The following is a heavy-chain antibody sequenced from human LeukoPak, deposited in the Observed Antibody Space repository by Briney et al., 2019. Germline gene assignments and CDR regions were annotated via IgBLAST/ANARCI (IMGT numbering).Heavy chain of an antibody. CDR3: ARGWGEKGRCRGGTCNNPQFDY. CDR1: GFKLSYYW. CDR2: IKESGSEK. J-gene: IGHJ4*02. Sequence: GGSLRLSCAASGFKLSYYWMTCVRQAPGKGLEWLANIKESGSEKYYVDSVKGRFTISRDNADNLVYLQMNSLRVEDTAVYYCARGWGEKGRCRGGTCNNPQFDYWGQGILVTVSS. D-gene: IGHD2-15*01. V-gene: IGHV3-7*01.